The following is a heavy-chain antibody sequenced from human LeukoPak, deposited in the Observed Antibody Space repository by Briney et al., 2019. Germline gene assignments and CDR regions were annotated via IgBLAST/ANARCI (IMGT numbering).Heavy chain of an antibody. J-gene: IGHJ4*02. D-gene: IGHD3-9*01. V-gene: IGHV4-34*12. CDR1: GGPFNGHY. Sequence: SETLSLTCAVYGGPFNGHYWTWIRQPPGKGLEWIGEIIPNGNTNYSPSLKSRVTISVDKSKKQFSLKLKSVTAADTAVYYCARSTPPPYFDWLSFSPYYYDYWGQGTLVTVSS. CDR2: IIPNGNT. CDR3: ARSTPPPYFDWLSFSPYYYDY.